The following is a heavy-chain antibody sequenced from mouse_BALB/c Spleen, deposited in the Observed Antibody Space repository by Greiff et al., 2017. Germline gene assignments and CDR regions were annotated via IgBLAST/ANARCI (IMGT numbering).Heavy chain of an antibody. CDR3: ARGEVRRGDYFDY. CDR1: GYSITSDYA. Sequence: EVKLQESGPGLVKPSQSLSLTCTVTGYSITSDYAWNWIRQFPGNKLEWMGYISYSGSTSYNPSLKSRISITRDTSKNQFFLQLNSVTTEDTATYYCARGEVRRGDYFDYWGQGTTLTVSS. J-gene: IGHJ2*01. V-gene: IGHV3-2*02. D-gene: IGHD2-14*01. CDR2: ISYSGST.